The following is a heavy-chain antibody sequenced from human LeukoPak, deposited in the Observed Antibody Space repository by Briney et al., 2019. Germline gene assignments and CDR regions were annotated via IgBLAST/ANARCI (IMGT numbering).Heavy chain of an antibody. Sequence: PSETLSLTCAVSGGSISSGGYYWSWIRQHPGKGLEWIGYIYYSGSTYYNPSLKSRVTISVDTSKNQFSLKLSSVTAAGTAVYYCARESPYGDDYWGQGTLVTVSS. J-gene: IGHJ4*02. V-gene: IGHV4-31*11. D-gene: IGHD4-17*01. CDR1: GGSISSGGYY. CDR2: IYYSGST. CDR3: ARESPYGDDY.